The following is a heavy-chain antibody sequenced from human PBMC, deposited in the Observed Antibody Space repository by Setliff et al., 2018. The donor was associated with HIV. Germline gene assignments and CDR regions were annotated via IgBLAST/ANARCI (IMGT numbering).Heavy chain of an antibody. CDR3: ARVIRGVYFYDGTGYYYLWPFEF. V-gene: IGHV4-34*01. CDR2: INHSGNT. CDR1: GGSFSGYY. Sequence: PSETLSLTCAVYGGSFSGYYWSWIRQPPGKGLEWIGEINHSGNTNYNPSLKSRVTISVDTSTNQFSLNLSSVTAADTAVYYCARVIRGVYFYDGTGYYYLWPFEFWGQGTMVTVSS. D-gene: IGHD3-10*01. J-gene: IGHJ3*01.